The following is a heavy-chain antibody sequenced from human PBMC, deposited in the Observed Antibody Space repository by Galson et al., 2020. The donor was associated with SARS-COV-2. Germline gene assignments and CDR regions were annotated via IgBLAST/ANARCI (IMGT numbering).Heavy chain of an antibody. D-gene: IGHD6-19*01. Sequence: GESLKISCAASGFTFSSYAMHWVRQAPGKGLEWVAVISYDGSNKYYADSVKGRFTISRDNSKNTLYLQMNSLRAEDTAVYYCAREWYSSGWYSGNSAFDIWGQGTMVTVSS. V-gene: IGHV3-30-3*01. J-gene: IGHJ3*02. CDR1: GFTFSSYA. CDR3: AREWYSSGWYSGNSAFDI. CDR2: ISYDGSNK.